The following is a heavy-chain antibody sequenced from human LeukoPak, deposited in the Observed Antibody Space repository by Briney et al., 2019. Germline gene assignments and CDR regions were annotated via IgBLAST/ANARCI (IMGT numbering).Heavy chain of an antibody. V-gene: IGHV1-18*01. CDR3: ARFRRDSMVRSDAFDI. CDR1: GYTFTIYG. J-gene: IGHJ3*02. CDR2: ISAYNGNT. D-gene: IGHD3-10*01. Sequence: SVTVSCKASGYTFTIYGISWVRQAPGQGREWMGRISAYNGNTNYAQKLQGRVTMTTDTSTSTAYMELRSLRSDDTAVYYCARFRRDSMVRSDAFDIWGQGTMVTVSS.